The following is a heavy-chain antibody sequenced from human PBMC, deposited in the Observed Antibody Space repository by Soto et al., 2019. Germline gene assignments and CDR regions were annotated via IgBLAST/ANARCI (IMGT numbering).Heavy chain of an antibody. CDR1: GGTFSSYA. D-gene: IGHD3-9*01. CDR3: ARIDSGYDNGP. V-gene: IGHV1-69*13. Sequence: GAPVRVTFNATGGTFSSYAISWVRQDPGQGLEWMGGIIPIFGTANYAQKFQGRVTITADESTSTAYMELSSLRSEDTAVYYCARIDSGYDNGPWGQGTLVTVYS. J-gene: IGHJ5*02. CDR2: IIPIFGTA.